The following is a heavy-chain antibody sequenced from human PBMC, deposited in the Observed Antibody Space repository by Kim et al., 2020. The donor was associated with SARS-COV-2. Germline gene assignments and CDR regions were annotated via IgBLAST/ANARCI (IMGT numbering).Heavy chain of an antibody. CDR3: ARCLFLGMKWADYYYGMDV. CDR1: GGSISSYY. Sequence: SETLSLTCTVSGGSISSYYWSWIRQPAGKGLEWIGRIYTSGSTNYNPSLKSRVTMSVDTSKNQFSLKLSSVTAADTAVYYCARCLFLGMKWADYYYGMDVWGQGTTVTVSS. V-gene: IGHV4-4*07. CDR2: IYTSGST. J-gene: IGHJ6*02. D-gene: IGHD1-26*01.